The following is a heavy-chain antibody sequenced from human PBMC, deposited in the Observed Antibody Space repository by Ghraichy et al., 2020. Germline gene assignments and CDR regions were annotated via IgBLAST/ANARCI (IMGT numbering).Heavy chain of an antibody. Sequence: SETLSLTCTVSGGSISSGGYYWSWIRQHPGKGLEWIGYIYYSGSTYYNPSLKSRVTISVDTSKNQFSLKLSSVTAADTAVYYCARGPYGDYEGHRYWFDPWGQGTLVTVSS. D-gene: IGHD4-17*01. CDR2: IYYSGST. CDR3: ARGPYGDYEGHRYWFDP. J-gene: IGHJ5*02. V-gene: IGHV4-31*03. CDR1: GGSISSGGYY.